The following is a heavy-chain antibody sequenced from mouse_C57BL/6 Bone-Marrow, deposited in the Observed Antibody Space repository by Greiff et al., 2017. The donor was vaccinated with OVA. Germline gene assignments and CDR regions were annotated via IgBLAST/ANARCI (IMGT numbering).Heavy chain of an antibody. D-gene: IGHD1-1*01. CDR1: GYTFTDYY. Sequence: VQLQQSGPVLVKPGASVKMSCKASGYTFTDYYMNWVKQSHGKSLEWIGVINPYNGGTSYNQKFKGKATLTVDKSSSTAYKEHNSLTSKDSAVYYCARAVNTVDEGDAMDYWGQGTSVTVSS. V-gene: IGHV1-19*01. CDR2: INPYNGGT. J-gene: IGHJ4*01. CDR3: ARAVNTVDEGDAMDY.